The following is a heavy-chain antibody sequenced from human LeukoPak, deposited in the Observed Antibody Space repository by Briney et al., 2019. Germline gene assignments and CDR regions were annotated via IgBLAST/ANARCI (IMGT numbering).Heavy chain of an antibody. V-gene: IGHV3-23*01. CDR3: AKRDYGDYGIDY. J-gene: IGHJ4*02. CDR2: ISGSGGST. D-gene: IGHD4-17*01. CDR1: GFMFSSCD. Sequence: GGSLRLSCAASGFMFSSCDMHWVRQAPGKGLEWVSAISGSGGSTYYADSVKGRFTISRDNSKNTLYLQMNSLRAEDTAVYYCAKRDYGDYGIDYWGQGTLVTVSS.